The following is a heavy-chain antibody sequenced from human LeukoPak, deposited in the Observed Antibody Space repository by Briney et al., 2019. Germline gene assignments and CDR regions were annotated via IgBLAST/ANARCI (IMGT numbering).Heavy chain of an antibody. D-gene: IGHD2-2*01. Sequence: SETLSLTCTVSGGSISSYYWSWIRQPPGKGLEWIGEINHSGSTNYNPSLKSRVTISVDTSKNQFSLKLSSVTAADTAVYYCARTLGVVPADYWGQGTLVTVSS. V-gene: IGHV4-34*01. CDR3: ARTLGVVPADY. CDR2: INHSGST. J-gene: IGHJ4*02. CDR1: GGSISSYY.